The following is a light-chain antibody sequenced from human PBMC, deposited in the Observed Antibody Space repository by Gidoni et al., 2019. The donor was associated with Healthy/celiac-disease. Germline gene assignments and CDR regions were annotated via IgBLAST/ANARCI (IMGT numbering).Light chain of an antibody. J-gene: IGKJ4*01. CDR1: QSVSSY. CDR3: QQRSNWPLLT. Sequence: EIVLTQSPATLSLSPGERATLSCRSSQSVSSYLAWYKQKPGQAPRLLIYDASTRATGIPARFSGSGSGTDLTLTISSLEPEDCAVYYCQQRSNWPLLTFGGGTKVEIK. V-gene: IGKV3-11*01. CDR2: DAS.